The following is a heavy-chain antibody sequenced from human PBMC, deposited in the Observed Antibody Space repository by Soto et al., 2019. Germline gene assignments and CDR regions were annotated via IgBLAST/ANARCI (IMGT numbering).Heavy chain of an antibody. CDR1: GGTFSSYA. Sequence: SVEVSCKASGGTFSSYAISWVRQAPGQGLEWMGGIIPIFGTANYAQKFQGRVTITADESTSTAYMELSSLRSEDTAVYYCARAGDVSSSSLPAYYFDYWGQGTLVTVSS. CDR3: ARAGDVSSSSLPAYYFDY. D-gene: IGHD6-6*01. V-gene: IGHV1-69*13. CDR2: IIPIFGTA. J-gene: IGHJ4*02.